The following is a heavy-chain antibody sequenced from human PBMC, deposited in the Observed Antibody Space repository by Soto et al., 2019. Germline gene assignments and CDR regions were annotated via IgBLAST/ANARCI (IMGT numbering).Heavy chain of an antibody. CDR3: ARDMSSSSWVPRVFDI. CDR1: GGSFSSYI. Sequence: SVKVSCTASGGSFSSYIVSWVRQAPGQGLEWMGRIIPVLGVEYYAQKFQGRVTITADKSTSTVYMELSSLRSEDTAVYYCARDMSSSSWVPRVFDIWGQGTMVTVSS. V-gene: IGHV1-69*04. J-gene: IGHJ3*02. CDR2: IIPVLGVE. D-gene: IGHD6-13*01.